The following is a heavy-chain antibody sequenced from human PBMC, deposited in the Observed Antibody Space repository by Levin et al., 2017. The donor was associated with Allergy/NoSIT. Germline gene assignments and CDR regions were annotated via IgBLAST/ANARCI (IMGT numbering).Heavy chain of an antibody. D-gene: IGHD4-11*01. J-gene: IGHJ4*02. CDR3: TTYSHDSSNIYYFDY. V-gene: IGHV3-15*01. CDR2: IKSKTDGGTI. Sequence: GGSLRLSCAASGFTVSNAWMSWVRQAPGKGLEWVGRIKSKTDGGTIDYAAPVKGRFTISRDDSKNTLYLQMNSLKTEDTAVYYCTTYSHDSSNIYYFDYWGQGTLVTVSS. CDR1: GFTVSNAW.